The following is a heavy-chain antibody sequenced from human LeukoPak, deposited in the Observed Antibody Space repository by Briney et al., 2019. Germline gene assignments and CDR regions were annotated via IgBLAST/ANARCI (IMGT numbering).Heavy chain of an antibody. CDR2: INPSGGST. J-gene: IGHJ5*02. CDR3: ARGGVGSGSKVDP. CDR1: GYTFTSYY. D-gene: IGHD3-10*01. Sequence: ASVKVSCKASGYTFTSYYMHWVRQAPGQGLEWMGIINPSGGSTSYAQKFQGRVTMTRDTSISTAYMELSRLRSDDTAVYYCARGGVGSGSKVDPWGQGTLVTVSS. V-gene: IGHV1-46*01.